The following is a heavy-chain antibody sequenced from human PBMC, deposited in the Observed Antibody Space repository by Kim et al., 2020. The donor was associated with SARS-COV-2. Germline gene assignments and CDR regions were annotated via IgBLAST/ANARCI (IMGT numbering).Heavy chain of an antibody. CDR2: INHSGST. J-gene: IGHJ4*02. Sequence: SETLSLTCAVYGGSFSGYYWSWIRQPPGKGLEWIGEINHSGSTNYNPSLKSRVTISVDTSKNQFSLKLSSVTAADTAVYYCARGGTQYVSSGWPQSVYLDYWGQGTLVTVSS. V-gene: IGHV4-34*01. D-gene: IGHD6-19*01. CDR3: ARGGTQYVSSGWPQSVYLDY. CDR1: GGSFSGYY.